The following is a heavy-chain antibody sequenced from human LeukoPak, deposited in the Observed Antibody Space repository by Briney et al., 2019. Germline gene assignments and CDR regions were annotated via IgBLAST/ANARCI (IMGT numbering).Heavy chain of an antibody. CDR1: GFTSSIYG. J-gene: IGHJ4*02. CDR3: ANTGNSRGAY. V-gene: IGHV3-30*02. Sequence: GGSLRLSCAASGFTSSIYGMHWVRQAPGKGLEWVAFIRYDGSNKYYADSVKGRFTISRDNSKNTLYLQLNSLRAEDTALYYCANTGNSRGAYWGQGTLVTVSS. CDR2: IRYDGSNK. D-gene: IGHD2/OR15-2a*01.